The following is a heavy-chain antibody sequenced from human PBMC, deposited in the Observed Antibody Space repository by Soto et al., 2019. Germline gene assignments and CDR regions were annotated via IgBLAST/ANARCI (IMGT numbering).Heavy chain of an antibody. Sequence: ASVKVSCKASGYTFTSYAMHWVRQAPGQRLEWMGWINAGNGNTKYSQKFQGRVTITRDTSASTAYMELSSLRSEDTAVYYCARYAGGVRAPIYYYYMDVWGKGTTVTVSS. V-gene: IGHV1-3*01. CDR3: ARYAGGVRAPIYYYYMDV. CDR1: GYTFTSYA. D-gene: IGHD2-8*02. CDR2: INAGNGNT. J-gene: IGHJ6*03.